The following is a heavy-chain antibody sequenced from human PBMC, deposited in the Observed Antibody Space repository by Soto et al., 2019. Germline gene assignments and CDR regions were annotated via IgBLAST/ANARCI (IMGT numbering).Heavy chain of an antibody. V-gene: IGHV3-23*01. J-gene: IGHJ5*02. CDR3: VKNSGWFNT. D-gene: IGHD3-10*01. CDR1: GFPFGATD. Sequence: PGGSLRLSXAASGFPFGATDMSWVRQAPGEGLEWVSTIDGSGGITFYADSVKGRFTISRDNSRNTVYLQMNSLRGDDTALYYCVKNSGWFNTWGQGALVTVSS. CDR2: IDGSGGIT.